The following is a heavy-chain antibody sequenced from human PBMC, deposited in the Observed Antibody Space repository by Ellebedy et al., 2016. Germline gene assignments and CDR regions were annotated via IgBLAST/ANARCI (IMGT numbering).Heavy chain of an antibody. CDR3: ARHRKSPYYDFWSGYPNNWFDP. Sequence: GESLKISCKGSGYSFTSYWIGWVRQMPGKGLEWMGIIYPGDSDTRYSPSFQGQVTISADKSISTAYLQWSSLKASDTAMYYCARHRKSPYYDFWSGYPNNWFDPWGQGTLVTVSS. D-gene: IGHD3-3*01. CDR1: GYSFTSYW. CDR2: IYPGDSDT. V-gene: IGHV5-51*01. J-gene: IGHJ5*02.